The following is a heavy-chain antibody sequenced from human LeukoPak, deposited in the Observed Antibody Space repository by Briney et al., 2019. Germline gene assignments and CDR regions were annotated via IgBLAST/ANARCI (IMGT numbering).Heavy chain of an antibody. CDR1: GLNFASRW. Sequence: PGGPLRLSCAASGLNFASRWMHWVRQVPGKGLVWVSRISSDGSDTTYADSVKGRFTISRDSVKKIVYLQMRSLRVEDTAVYYCARHFDGKGSFDFWGQGTLVTVSS. CDR2: ISSDGSDT. J-gene: IGHJ5*01. V-gene: IGHV3-74*01. CDR3: ARHFDGKGSFDF. D-gene: IGHD4-23*01.